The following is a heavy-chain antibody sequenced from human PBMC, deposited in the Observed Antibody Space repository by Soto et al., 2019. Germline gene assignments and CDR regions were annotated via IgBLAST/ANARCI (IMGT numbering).Heavy chain of an antibody. V-gene: IGHV4-39*01. CDR1: GGSIISSSYY. J-gene: IGHJ6*02. Sequence: PSETLSLICTVSGGSIISSSYYLFCIRQPPRNGLELIGSIYYSGSTYYNPSLKSRVTISVDTSKNQFSLKLSSVTAADTAVYYCARHSQGSSWYVQQWLVHYYYYGMDVWGQGTTVTVSS. CDR3: ARHSQGSSWYVQQWLVHYYYYGMDV. D-gene: IGHD6-13*01. CDR2: IYYSGST.